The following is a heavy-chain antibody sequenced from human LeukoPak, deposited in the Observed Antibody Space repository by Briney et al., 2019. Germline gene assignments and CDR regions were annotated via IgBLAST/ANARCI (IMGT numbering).Heavy chain of an antibody. CDR2: VKSKAEDGTT. J-gene: IGHJ3*02. V-gene: IGHV3-15*01. Sequence: PGGSLRLSCEVSGFXFTNTWLSWVRKAPGKGLEWVGCVKSKAEDGTTDYPAPVQGRFTISRDDSKNTLSLQMNSLKPEDTAVYYCATEGGSGSYYGDDAFDMWGQGTMVTVSS. CDR1: GFXFTNTW. D-gene: IGHD3-10*01. CDR3: ATEGGSGSYYGDDAFDM.